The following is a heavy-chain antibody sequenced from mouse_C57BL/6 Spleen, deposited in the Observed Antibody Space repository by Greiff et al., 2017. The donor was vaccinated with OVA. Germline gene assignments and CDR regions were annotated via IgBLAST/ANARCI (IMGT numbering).Heavy chain of an antibody. CDR3: AGDYVRVFAY. CDR1: GFTFSDYG. J-gene: IGHJ3*01. V-gene: IGHV5-17*01. D-gene: IGHD2-4*01. CDR2: ISSGSSTI. Sequence: EVMLVESGGGLVKPGGSLKLSCAASGFTFSDYGMHWVRQAPEKGLEWVAYISSGSSTIYYADTVKGRFTISRDNAKNTLFLQMTSLRSEDTAMYYCAGDYVRVFAYWGQGTLVTVSA.